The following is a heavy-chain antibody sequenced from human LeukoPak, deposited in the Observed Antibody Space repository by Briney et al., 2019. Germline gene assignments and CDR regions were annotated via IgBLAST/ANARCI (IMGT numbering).Heavy chain of an antibody. CDR3: ARDQRYSYGTGDY. V-gene: IGHV3-11*01. CDR1: GFTFSDYY. Sequence: GGSLRLSCTASGFTFSDYYMSWVRQAPGKGLEWLSYISSSGRTIYYADSVKGRFTISRDNAKSSLYLQMNSLRAEDTAVYYCARDQRYSYGTGDYWGQGTLVTVSS. J-gene: IGHJ4*02. D-gene: IGHD5-18*01. CDR2: ISSSGRTI.